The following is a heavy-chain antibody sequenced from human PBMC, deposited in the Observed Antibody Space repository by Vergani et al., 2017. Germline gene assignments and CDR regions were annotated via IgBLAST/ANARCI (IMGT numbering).Heavy chain of an antibody. CDR2: IYPGDSDT. D-gene: IGHD6-6*01. CDR1: GYSFTSYW. V-gene: IGHV5-51*01. J-gene: IGHJ4*02. CDR3: ARHVPSMYSSSGPLDY. Sequence: EVQLVQSGAEVKKPGESLKISCKGSGYSFTSYWIGWVRQMPGKGLEWMGIIYPGDSDTRYSPSFQGQVTISADKSISTAYLQWSSLKASDTAMYDCARHVPSMYSSSGPLDYWGQGTLVTVSS.